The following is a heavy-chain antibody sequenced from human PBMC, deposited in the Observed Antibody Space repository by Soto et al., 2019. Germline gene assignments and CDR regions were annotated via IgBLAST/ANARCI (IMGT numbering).Heavy chain of an antibody. D-gene: IGHD3-16*01. CDR3: ATYFAGGGGRGY. V-gene: IGHV4-59*08. J-gene: IGHJ4*02. CDR1: GGSISSYY. Sequence: SETLSLTRTVSGGSISSYYWSWIRQPPGKGLEWIGYIDYSGSTNYNPSFKSRVTISIDTSKNQFSLRLSSVTAADTAVYYCATYFAGGGGRGYWGQGTQVTVSS. CDR2: IDYSGST.